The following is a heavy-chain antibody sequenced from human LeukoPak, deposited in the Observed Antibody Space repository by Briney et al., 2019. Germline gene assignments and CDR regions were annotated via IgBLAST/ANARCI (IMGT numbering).Heavy chain of an antibody. J-gene: IGHJ4*02. V-gene: IGHV3-23*01. CDR3: AKRQMATKTFDY. Sequence: PGGSLGLSCAASGFTFSSYAMSWVRQAPGKGLEWVSAISGSGGSTYYADSVKGRFTISRDNSKNTLYLQMNSLRAEDTAVYYCAKRQMATKTFDYWGQGTLVTVSS. D-gene: IGHD5-24*01. CDR2: ISGSGGST. CDR1: GFTFSSYA.